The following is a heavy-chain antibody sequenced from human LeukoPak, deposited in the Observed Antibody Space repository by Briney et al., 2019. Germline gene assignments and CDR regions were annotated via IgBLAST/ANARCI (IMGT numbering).Heavy chain of an antibody. V-gene: IGHV4-39*07. Sequence: SETLSLTCTVSGGSISSSSYYWGWIRQPPGKGLEWIGSIYYSGSTYYNPSLKSRVTISVDTSKNQSSLKLSSVTAADTAVYYCARGDPNLRGSSWSYWGQGTLVTVSS. CDR3: ARGDPNLRGSSWSY. J-gene: IGHJ4*02. CDR1: GGSISSSSYY. CDR2: IYYSGST. D-gene: IGHD6-13*01.